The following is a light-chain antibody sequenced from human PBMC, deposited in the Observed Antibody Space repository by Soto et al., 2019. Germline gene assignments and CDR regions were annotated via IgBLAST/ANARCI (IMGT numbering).Light chain of an antibody. CDR1: TSNIESHT. V-gene: IGLV1-44*01. CDR2: TNN. Sequence: QSVLTQPPSASGTPGQLITIFCYGSTSNIESHTVNWYQQVPGTAPKLLINTNNQRPSGVPDRFSGSKSGASASLAINGLQSEDEATYFCATWDDSRKGVFGTGTKVTVL. CDR3: ATWDDSRKGV. J-gene: IGLJ1*01.